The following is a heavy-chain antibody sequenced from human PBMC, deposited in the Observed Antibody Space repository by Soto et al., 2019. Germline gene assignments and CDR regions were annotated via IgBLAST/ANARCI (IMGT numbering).Heavy chain of an antibody. D-gene: IGHD6-25*01. CDR2: ISGSGGTT. J-gene: IGHJ4*02. Sequence: EVQLLESGGGLVQPGRSLRLSCAASGFTFSNYAMSWVRQSPGQGLDWVSAISGSGGTTYYAGSVKGRFTISRDTSKNTLFLQMNSLRAEDAAVYYCAKFFVETGSNSGWPWSFHYWGQGTLVTVSS. CDR1: GFTFSNYA. CDR3: AKFFVETGSNSGWPWSFHY. V-gene: IGHV3-23*01.